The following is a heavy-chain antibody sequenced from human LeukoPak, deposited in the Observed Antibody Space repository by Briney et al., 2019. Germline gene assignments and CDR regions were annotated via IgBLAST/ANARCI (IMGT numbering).Heavy chain of an antibody. J-gene: IGHJ4*02. CDR2: ISSSSGYI. V-gene: IGHV3-21*01. CDR1: GFTFSTYS. D-gene: IGHD4-17*01. Sequence: GGSLRLSCAASGFTFSTYSMNWVRQAPGKGLEWVSSISSSSGYIYYADSVKGRFTISRDNAKSSLYLQMTSLRAEDTAVYYCARGGDYPFDYWGQGTLVTVSS. CDR3: ARGGDYPFDY.